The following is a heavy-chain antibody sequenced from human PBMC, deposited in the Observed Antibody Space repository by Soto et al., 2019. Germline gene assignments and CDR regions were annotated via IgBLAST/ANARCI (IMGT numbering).Heavy chain of an antibody. Sequence: PGGSLRLSCTGSGLSISNYGMHWVRQGPGKGLEWVAIIWYDGKNKYYADAVKGRFTISRDNSRNTLYLQMNSLRAEDTAVYYCAKDPNPNSGSLNWFDPWGQGTLVTVSS. CDR2: IWYDGKNK. CDR1: GLSISNYG. CDR3: AKDPNPNSGSLNWFDP. J-gene: IGHJ5*02. D-gene: IGHD1-26*01. V-gene: IGHV3-30*02.